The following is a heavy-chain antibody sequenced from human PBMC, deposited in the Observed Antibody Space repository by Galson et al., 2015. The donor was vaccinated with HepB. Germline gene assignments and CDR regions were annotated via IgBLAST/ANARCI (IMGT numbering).Heavy chain of an antibody. CDR1: GFTFSSYW. J-gene: IGHJ6*02. CDR3: ARGGRDGYNYYYNYGMDV. Sequence: SLRLSCAASGFTFSSYWMHWVRQAPGKGLVWVSRINSDGSSTSYADSVKGRFTISRDNAKNTLYLQMNSLRAEDTAVYYCARGGRDGYNYYYNYGMDVWGQGTTVTVSS. D-gene: IGHD5-24*01. V-gene: IGHV3-74*01. CDR2: INSDGSST.